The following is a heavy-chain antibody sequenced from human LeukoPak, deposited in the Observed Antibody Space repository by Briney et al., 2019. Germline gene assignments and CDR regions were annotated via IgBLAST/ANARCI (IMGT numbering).Heavy chain of an antibody. D-gene: IGHD5-18*01. CDR3: ARGARGYSYG. Sequence: SETLSLTCNVSGGSVSSGSYYWSWIRQPPGEGLEWIGYIYNSGTTNYNPSLKSRVTISVDSSKNQFSLKLTSVTAADTAVYYCARGARGYSYGWGQGTLVTVSS. CDR1: GGSVSSGSYY. J-gene: IGHJ4*01. V-gene: IGHV4-61*01. CDR2: IYNSGTT.